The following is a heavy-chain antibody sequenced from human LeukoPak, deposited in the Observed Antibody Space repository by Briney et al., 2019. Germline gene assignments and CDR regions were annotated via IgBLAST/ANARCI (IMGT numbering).Heavy chain of an antibody. CDR2: IIPIFGTA. J-gene: IGHJ4*02. CDR1: GGTFISYA. D-gene: IGHD3-22*01. CDR3: ARTGDYYDSSGYYYFDY. V-gene: IGHV1-69*05. Sequence: SVKVSCKASGGTFISYAISWVRQAPGQGLEWMGGIIPIFGTANYAQKFQGRVTITTDESTSTAYMELSSLRSEDTAVYYCARTGDYYDSSGYYYFDYWGQGTLVTVSS.